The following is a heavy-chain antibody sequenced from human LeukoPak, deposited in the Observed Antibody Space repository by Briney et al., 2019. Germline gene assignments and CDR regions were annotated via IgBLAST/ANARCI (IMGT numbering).Heavy chain of an antibody. Sequence: GGSLRLSCVVSGFTFSTYSMNWVRQTPGKGLEWISYISTSSIASKYADSVKGRFTISRDNAKNSLYLQMNSLRAEDTAVYYCATLGGVIALFDYWGQGTLVTVSS. CDR1: GFTFSTYS. CDR2: ISTSSIAS. CDR3: ATLGGVIALFDY. J-gene: IGHJ4*02. D-gene: IGHD3-16*02. V-gene: IGHV3-48*01.